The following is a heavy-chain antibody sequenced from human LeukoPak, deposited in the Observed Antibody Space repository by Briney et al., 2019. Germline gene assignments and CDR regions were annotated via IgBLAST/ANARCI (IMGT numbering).Heavy chain of an antibody. CDR3: ARCRAYDFWSGYNYYYYMDV. V-gene: IGHV1-46*01. J-gene: IGHJ6*03. D-gene: IGHD3-3*01. CDR2: INPSGGST. CDR1: GYTFTSYY. Sequence: ASVKVSCKASGYTFTSYYMLWVRQAPGQGLEWMGIINPSGGSTSYAQKFQGRVTMTRDTSTSTVYMELSSLRSEDTAVYYCARCRAYDFWSGYNYYYYMDVWGKGTTVTVSS.